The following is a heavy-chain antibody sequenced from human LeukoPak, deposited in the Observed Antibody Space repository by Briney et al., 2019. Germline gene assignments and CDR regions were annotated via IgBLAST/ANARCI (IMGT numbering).Heavy chain of an antibody. Sequence: GGSLRLSCAAPGFTFSSYGMHWVRQAPGKGLEWVAVIWYDGSNKYYADSVKGRFTISRDNSKNTLYLQMNSLRAEDTAVYYCVRDPSYGSSWYYYMDVWGKGTTVTVSS. V-gene: IGHV3-33*01. CDR1: GFTFSSYG. CDR3: VRDPSYGSSWYYYMDV. D-gene: IGHD6-13*01. CDR2: IWYDGSNK. J-gene: IGHJ6*03.